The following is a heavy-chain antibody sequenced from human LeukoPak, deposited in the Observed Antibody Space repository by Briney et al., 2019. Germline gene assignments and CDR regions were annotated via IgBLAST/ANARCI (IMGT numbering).Heavy chain of an antibody. CDR2: IIGNGGEI. J-gene: IGHJ4*02. V-gene: IGHV3-23*01. CDR3: AKDRIPYGRYSIDF. D-gene: IGHD3-10*01. CDR1: GFTFKTNA. Sequence: GGSLRLSCAASGFTFKTNAMNWVRQAPGKGVEWVSVIIGNGGEIHYAGSVRGRFTISRENSKNTVYLKMNSLRVEDTAVYYCAKDRIPYGRYSIDFWGPGTLVTVSS.